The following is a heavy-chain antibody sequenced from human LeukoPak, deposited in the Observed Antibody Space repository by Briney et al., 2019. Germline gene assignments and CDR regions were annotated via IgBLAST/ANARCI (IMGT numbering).Heavy chain of an antibody. Sequence: GGSLRLSCAASGFTFSSYGMHWVRQAPGKGLEWVAVISYDGSNKYYADSVKGRFTISRDNSKNTLYLQMNSLRAEDTAVYYCAKDRAIGSWYPLDYWGQGTLVTVSS. CDR1: GFTFSSYG. D-gene: IGHD6-13*01. CDR3: AKDRAIGSWYPLDY. V-gene: IGHV3-30*18. J-gene: IGHJ4*02. CDR2: ISYDGSNK.